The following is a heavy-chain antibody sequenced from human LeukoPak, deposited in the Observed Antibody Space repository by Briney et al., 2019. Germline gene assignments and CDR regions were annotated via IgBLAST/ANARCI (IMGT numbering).Heavy chain of an antibody. J-gene: IGHJ4*02. Sequence: RAGGSLRLSCAASGFTFSNYWMSWVRQAPGKGLEWVAKIKQDGSEKYYVDSVKGRFAISRDNAKNSLYLQMDSLKAEDTAVYYCARDDNWGSDYWGQGTLVTVSS. CDR1: GFTFSNYW. V-gene: IGHV3-7*04. CDR2: IKQDGSEK. CDR3: ARDDNWGSDY. D-gene: IGHD7-27*01.